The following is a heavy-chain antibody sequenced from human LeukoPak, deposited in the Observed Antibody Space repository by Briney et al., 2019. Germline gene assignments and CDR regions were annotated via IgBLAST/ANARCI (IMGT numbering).Heavy chain of an antibody. CDR1: GGTFSSYA. CDR2: IIPFFDTA. CDR3: ARETGHGYNWMGY. V-gene: IGHV1-69*13. D-gene: IGHD5-24*01. Sequence: VASVRVSCKASGGTFSSYAISWVRQTPGQGLEWMGGIIPFFDTANSAQKFQGRVTITADESTSTAYMELSSLRSEDTAVYYCARETGHGYNWMGYWGQGTLVTVSS. J-gene: IGHJ4*02.